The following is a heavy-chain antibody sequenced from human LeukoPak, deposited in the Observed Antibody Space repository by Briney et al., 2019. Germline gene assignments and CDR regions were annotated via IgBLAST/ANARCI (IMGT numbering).Heavy chain of an antibody. D-gene: IGHD6-19*01. Sequence: GGPLRLSCAASGFTFSSYWMHWVRQAPGKGLVWVSRINSDGSSTSYADSVKGRFTISRDNAKNTLYLQMSSLRAEDTAVYYCAREMDSSGWYVWFDPWGQGTLVTVSS. CDR3: AREMDSSGWYVWFDP. J-gene: IGHJ5*02. CDR2: INSDGSST. CDR1: GFTFSSYW. V-gene: IGHV3-74*01.